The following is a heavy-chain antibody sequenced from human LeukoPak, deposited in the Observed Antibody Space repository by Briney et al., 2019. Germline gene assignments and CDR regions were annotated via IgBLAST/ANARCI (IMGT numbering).Heavy chain of an antibody. CDR1: GGSINSRSDY. D-gene: IGHD4-17*01. CDR2: GYYGGTT. J-gene: IGHJ6*03. V-gene: IGHV4-39*01. CDR3: ARRATTVTTGYYYYYMDV. Sequence: PSETLSLTCTVSGGSINSRSDYWGWSRQPPGKGLEWIGSGYYGGTTYYNPSLMSRVTISEDTSKNQFSLKLSAVTAADTAVYYCARRATTVTTGYYYYYMDVWGKGTTVTVSS.